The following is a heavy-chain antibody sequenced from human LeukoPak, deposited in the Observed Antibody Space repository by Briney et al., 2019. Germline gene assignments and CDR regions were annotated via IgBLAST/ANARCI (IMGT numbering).Heavy chain of an antibody. D-gene: IGHD2-15*01. Sequence: ASVKVSCKASGNTFTFYYIYWVRQAPGQGLEWMGIINPTGGSTTYAQKFQGRVAMTSDMSTNTLYMELSSLRSEDTAVYFCAREGYCSGSICYSFDYWGQGTLVTVSS. V-gene: IGHV1-46*01. CDR1: GNTFTFYY. CDR3: AREGYCSGSICYSFDY. J-gene: IGHJ4*02. CDR2: INPTGGST.